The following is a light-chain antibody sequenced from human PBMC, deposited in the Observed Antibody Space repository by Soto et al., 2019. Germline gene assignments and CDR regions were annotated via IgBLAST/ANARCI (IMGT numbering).Light chain of an antibody. CDR2: EVT. V-gene: IGLV2-23*02. J-gene: IGLJ3*02. CDR3: CSYAGSSTWV. CDR1: SSDVGSYNL. Sequence: QSVLTQPASVSGSPGQSITISCTGTSSDVGSYNLVSWYQQHPGKAPKLMISEVTTRPSGISARFSGSKSGNTASLTISGFQAEDESDYYCCSYAGSSTWVFGGGTKLTVL.